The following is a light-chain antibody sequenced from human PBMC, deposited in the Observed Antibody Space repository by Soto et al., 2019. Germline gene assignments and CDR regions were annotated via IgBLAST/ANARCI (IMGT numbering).Light chain of an antibody. CDR3: QRYDSFRT. J-gene: IGKJ1*01. V-gene: IGKV3-20*01. CDR2: GAS. Sequence: EIVLTQSPGTLSLSPGERATLSCRASQSVRSNFLAWYQQKPGQAPRLLIYGASNRATGIPDRFSGSGSGTDFTLTITRLAPEDCAMYYCQRYDSFRTFGQGNKVEI. CDR1: QSVRSNF.